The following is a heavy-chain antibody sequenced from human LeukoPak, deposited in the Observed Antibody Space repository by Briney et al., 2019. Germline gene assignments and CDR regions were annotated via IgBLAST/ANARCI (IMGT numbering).Heavy chain of an antibody. D-gene: IGHD6-19*01. CDR3: ATGVRKWLALYYHYGMDV. Sequence: GGSLRLSCAASGFTFSDYYMSWIRQAPGKGLEWVSYISSSGSTIYYADSVKGRFTISRDNAKNSLYLQMNSLRAEDTAVYYCATGVRKWLALYYHYGMDVWGQGTTVTVSS. J-gene: IGHJ6*02. CDR2: ISSSGSTI. CDR1: GFTFSDYY. V-gene: IGHV3-11*01.